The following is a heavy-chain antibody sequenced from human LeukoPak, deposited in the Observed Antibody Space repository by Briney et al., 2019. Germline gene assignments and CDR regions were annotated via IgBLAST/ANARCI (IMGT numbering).Heavy chain of an antibody. CDR3: AREADYKIPGYYYYYYMAV. Sequence: SETLSLTCTVSSGSISNYYWSWIRQPAGKGLEWIGRIYTSGSTNYNPSLKSRVTVSVDTSKNQFSLKLSSVTAADTAVYYCAREADYKIPGYYYYYYMAVWGKGTTVTVSS. V-gene: IGHV4-4*07. D-gene: IGHD4-11*01. J-gene: IGHJ6*03. CDR2: IYTSGST. CDR1: SGSISNYY.